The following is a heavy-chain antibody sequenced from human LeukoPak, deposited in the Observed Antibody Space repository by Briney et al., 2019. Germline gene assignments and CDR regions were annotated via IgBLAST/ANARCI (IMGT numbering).Heavy chain of an antibody. D-gene: IGHD3-22*01. CDR3: ARDVTLIVAAAGY. CDR1: GGTFSSYA. V-gene: IGHV1-18*01. CDR2: ISGHNGNT. J-gene: IGHJ4*02. Sequence: ASVKVSCKASGGTFSSYAISWVRQAPGQGLEWLGWISGHNGNTNYAQKFQGRVTMTTDTSTTTAYMELRSLRSDDTAEYYCARDVTLIVAAAGYWGQGTLVTVSS.